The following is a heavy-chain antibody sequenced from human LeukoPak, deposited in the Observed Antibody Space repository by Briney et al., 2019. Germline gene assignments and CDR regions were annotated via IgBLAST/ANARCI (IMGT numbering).Heavy chain of an antibody. J-gene: IGHJ6*03. D-gene: IGHD3-10*01. CDR3: AKWGFGESYYYYYYMDV. CDR1: GFTFSSYA. Sequence: PGGSLRLSCAASGFTFSSYAMSWVRQAPGKGLEWVSAISGSGGSTYYADSVKGRFTISRDNSKNTLYLQMNSLRAEDTAVYYCAKWGFGESYYYYYYMDVWGKGTTVTISS. CDR2: ISGSGGST. V-gene: IGHV3-23*01.